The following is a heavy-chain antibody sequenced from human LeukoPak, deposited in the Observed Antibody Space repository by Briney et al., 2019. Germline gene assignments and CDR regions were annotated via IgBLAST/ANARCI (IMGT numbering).Heavy chain of an antibody. Sequence: GESLQISCKGSGYSFTSYWIGWVRQVPGKGLEWMGIIYPGDSDTRYSPSFQGQVTISADKSISTAYLQWSSLKASDTAMYYCARQSPKYYYDSSGYYETPYDYWGQGTLVTVSS. CDR3: ARQSPKYYYDSSGYYETPYDY. CDR2: IYPGDSDT. D-gene: IGHD3-22*01. V-gene: IGHV5-51*01. CDR1: GYSFTSYW. J-gene: IGHJ4*02.